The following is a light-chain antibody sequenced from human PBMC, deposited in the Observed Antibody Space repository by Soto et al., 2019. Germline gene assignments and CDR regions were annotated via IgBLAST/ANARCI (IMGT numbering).Light chain of an antibody. CDR1: QSVNRN. V-gene: IGKV3-15*01. Sequence: EIVMTHSPATLSVSRWEIATLSCRASQSVNRNLAWYQQKPGQAPRLLIYAASTRATGIPARFRGSESGTEFNLTISSLQSEDFAVYYCQQYYDWPPVTFGGGTKVDIK. J-gene: IGKJ4*01. CDR2: AAS. CDR3: QQYYDWPPVT.